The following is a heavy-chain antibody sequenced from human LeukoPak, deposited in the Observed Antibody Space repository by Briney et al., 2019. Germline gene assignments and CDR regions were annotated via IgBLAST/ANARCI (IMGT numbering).Heavy chain of an antibody. CDR1: GGSFSVYS. CDR2: INHSGST. J-gene: IGHJ4*02. D-gene: IGHD3-22*01. Sequence: SETLSLTCAVYGGSFSVYSWGGISQPPGKGLDGIGEINHSGSTNYNPSLKSRVTISVDTSKNQFSLKLSSVTAADTAVYYCARGSIVVATFFDYWGQGTPVTVSS. CDR3: ARGSIVVATFFDY. V-gene: IGHV4-34*01.